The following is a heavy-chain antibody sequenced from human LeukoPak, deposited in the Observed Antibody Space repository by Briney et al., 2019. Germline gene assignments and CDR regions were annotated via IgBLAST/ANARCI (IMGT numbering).Heavy chain of an antibody. D-gene: IGHD3-10*01. Sequence: ASVKASCKASGYTFTSYYMHWVRQAPGQGLEWMGIINPSGGSTSYAQKFQGRVTMTRDTSTSTVYMELSSLRSEDTAVYYCARTAMVRGDPHPFDIWGQGTMVTVSS. CDR3: ARTAMVRGDPHPFDI. V-gene: IGHV1-46*01. CDR1: GYTFTSYY. J-gene: IGHJ3*02. CDR2: INPSGGST.